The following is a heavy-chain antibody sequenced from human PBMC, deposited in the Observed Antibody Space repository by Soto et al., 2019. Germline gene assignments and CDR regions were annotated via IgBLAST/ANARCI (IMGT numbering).Heavy chain of an antibody. D-gene: IGHD3-16*01. V-gene: IGHV4-59*01. CDR2: IYDSGST. CDR1: GGSISSYY. Sequence: PAETLSLTXTVSGGSISSYYWSWIRQPPGKGLEWVGDIYDSGSTNYNPSPKSRGTISGETSKNQFYLKLSAVTAAATAVYYCARWGRTPDFYYYGMDVWGQGTMVTVSS. CDR3: ARWGRTPDFYYYGMDV. J-gene: IGHJ6*02.